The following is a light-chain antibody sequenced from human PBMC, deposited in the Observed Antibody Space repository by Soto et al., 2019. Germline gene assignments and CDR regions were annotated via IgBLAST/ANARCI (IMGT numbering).Light chain of an antibody. CDR2: DAS. CDR1: QSVSNN. Sequence: ILMTQSPATLSVSPGERATLSCRASQSVSNNLAWYQQKPGQAPRLLIYDASTRATGIPARFSGSGSGTEFTLTISGLQSEAFAVYYCQQYDNWPPGTFGQGTKVEIK. CDR3: QQYDNWPPGT. J-gene: IGKJ1*01. V-gene: IGKV3-15*01.